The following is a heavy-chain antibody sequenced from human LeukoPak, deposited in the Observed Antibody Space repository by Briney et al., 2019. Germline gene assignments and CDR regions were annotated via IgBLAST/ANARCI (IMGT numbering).Heavy chain of an antibody. CDR2: ISAYNGNT. Sequence: ASVKVSCKASGYTFTSYGMSWVRQGPGQGLEWMGWISAYNGNTNYAQKLQGRVTMTTDTSTSTVYMELRSLRSDDTAVYYCARGYYGSGSYYWGGYYYYGMDVWGQGTTVTVSS. V-gene: IGHV1-18*01. J-gene: IGHJ6*02. CDR1: GYTFTSYG. D-gene: IGHD3-10*01. CDR3: ARGYYGSGSYYWGGYYYYGMDV.